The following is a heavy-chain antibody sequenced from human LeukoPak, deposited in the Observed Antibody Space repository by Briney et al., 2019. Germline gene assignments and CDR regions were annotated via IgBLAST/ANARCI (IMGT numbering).Heavy chain of an antibody. D-gene: IGHD3-10*01. V-gene: IGHV3-7*01. CDR3: ARYYYGSGKYFDY. Sequence: GGSLRLSCAAYGFTFSSYWMSWVRQAPGKGLEWVANIKQDGSEKYYVDSVKGRFTISRDNVKNSLYLQMNSLRAEDTAVYYCARYYYGSGKYFDYWGQGTLVTVSS. J-gene: IGHJ4*02. CDR2: IKQDGSEK. CDR1: GFTFSSYW.